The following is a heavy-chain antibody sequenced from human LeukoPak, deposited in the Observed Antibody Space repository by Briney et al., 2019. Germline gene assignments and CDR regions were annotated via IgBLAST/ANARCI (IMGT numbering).Heavy chain of an antibody. CDR2: INHSGST. D-gene: IGHD3-3*01. V-gene: IGHV4-34*01. J-gene: IGHJ6*03. CDR3: ARGLGVNYDFWSGKAPHYMHV. Sequence: TSSETLSLTCAVYGGSFSGYYWSWIRQSPGKGLEWIGEINHSGSTNYNPSLKSRVTISVDTSKNQFSLKLSSVTAADTAVYYCARGLGVNYDFWSGKAPHYMHVWGKGTTVTVSS. CDR1: GGSFSGYY.